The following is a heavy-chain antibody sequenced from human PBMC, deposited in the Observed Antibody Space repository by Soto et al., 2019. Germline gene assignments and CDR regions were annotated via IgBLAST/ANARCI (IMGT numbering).Heavy chain of an antibody. CDR1: GGSISSYY. CDR3: ARGPMPAAYFDY. V-gene: IGHV4-59*01. D-gene: IGHD6-13*01. CDR2: IYYSGST. J-gene: IGHJ4*02. Sequence: SETLSLTCTVPGGSISSYYWSWIRQPPGKGLEWIGYIYYSGSTNYNPSLKSRVTISVDTSKNQFSLKLSSVTAADTAVYYCARGPMPAAYFDYWGQGTLVTVSS.